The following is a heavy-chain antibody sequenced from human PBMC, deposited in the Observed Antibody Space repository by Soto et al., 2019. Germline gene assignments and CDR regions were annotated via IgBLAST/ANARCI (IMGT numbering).Heavy chain of an antibody. CDR3: ARVRGILYDFWSGLDAFDI. J-gene: IGHJ3*02. CDR1: GFTFSSYA. V-gene: IGHV3-23*01. D-gene: IGHD3-3*01. Sequence: GGSLRLSCAASGFTFSSYAMSWVRQAPGKGLEWVSAISGSGGSTYYADSVKGRFTISRDNSKNTLYLQMNSLRAEDMAVYYCARVRGILYDFWSGLDAFDIWGQGTMVTVSS. CDR2: ISGSGGST.